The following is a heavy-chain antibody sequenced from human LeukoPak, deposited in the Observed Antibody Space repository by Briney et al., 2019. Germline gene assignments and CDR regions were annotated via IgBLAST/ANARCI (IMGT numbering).Heavy chain of an antibody. Sequence: SETLSLTCTVSGVSISSYYWSWIRQPAGKGLEWIGRIHTSGSTNYNPSLKSRVTMSVDTSKNQFSLKLSSVTAADTAVYSCARGLYYYYMDVWGKGTTVTISS. CDR2: IHTSGST. J-gene: IGHJ6*03. V-gene: IGHV4-4*07. CDR1: GVSISSYY. D-gene: IGHD3-16*01. CDR3: ARGLYYYYMDV.